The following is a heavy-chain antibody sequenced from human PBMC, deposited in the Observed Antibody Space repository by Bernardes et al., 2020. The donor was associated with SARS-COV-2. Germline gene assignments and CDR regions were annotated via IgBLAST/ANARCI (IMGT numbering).Heavy chain of an antibody. V-gene: IGHV3-23*01. D-gene: IGHD3-10*01. Sequence: GGSLRLSCAASGFTFSSHTMSWVRQAPGEGLEWVSTISTSGASTDYADSVKGRFTISRDNSKSHLYLQMDSLGAEDTAVYYCARGILNPLWFGELLSPDAFDMWGQGTMVTVSS. CDR1: GFTFSSHT. CDR3: ARGILNPLWFGELLSPDAFDM. J-gene: IGHJ3*02. CDR2: ISTSGAST.